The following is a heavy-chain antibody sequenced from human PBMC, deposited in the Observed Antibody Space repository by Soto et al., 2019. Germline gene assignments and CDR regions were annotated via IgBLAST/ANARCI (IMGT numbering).Heavy chain of an antibody. CDR1: GFTFNTFD. CDR3: VKGAWCDD. D-gene: IGHD2-8*02. V-gene: IGHV3-23*01. J-gene: IGHJ4*02. Sequence: EVPLLESGGGLVQPGGSLRLSCAASGFTFNTFDMTWVRQAPGKGLEWVSVIRGADGRTYYADSLKGRFTISRDNSKNTLFRQVTSLRVEDTAVYYCVKGAWCDDWGQGTLVTVSS. CDR2: IRGADGRT.